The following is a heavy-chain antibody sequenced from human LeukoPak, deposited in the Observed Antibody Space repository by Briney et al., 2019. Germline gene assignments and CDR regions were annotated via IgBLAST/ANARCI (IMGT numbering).Heavy chain of an antibody. J-gene: IGHJ4*02. CDR3: ARDGTREGYFDY. V-gene: IGHV3-53*01. CDR1: GFTVSSNY. Sequence: GGSLRLSCAASGFTVSSNYMSWVRQAPGKGLEWVSVIYSGGSSYYADSVKGRFTISRDNSKSTLYLQMNSLRAEDTAVYYCARDGTREGYFDYWGQGTLVTVSS. D-gene: IGHD1-26*01. CDR2: IYSGGSS.